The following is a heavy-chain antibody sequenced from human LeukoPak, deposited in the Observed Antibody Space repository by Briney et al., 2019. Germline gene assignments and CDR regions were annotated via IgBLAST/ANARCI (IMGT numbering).Heavy chain of an antibody. V-gene: IGHV3-7*01. J-gene: IGHJ4*02. CDR2: IKQDGSQK. CDR1: GFTFSSYA. D-gene: IGHD3-16*02. CDR3: ARDSYYDYVWGSYRYTGDLDY. Sequence: GGSLRLSCAASGFTFSSYAMSWVRQAPGKGLEWVANIKQDGSQKYYVDSLKGRFTISRDNAKNSLYLQMNSLRAEDTAVYYCARDSYYDYVWGSYRYTGDLDYWGQGTLVTVSS.